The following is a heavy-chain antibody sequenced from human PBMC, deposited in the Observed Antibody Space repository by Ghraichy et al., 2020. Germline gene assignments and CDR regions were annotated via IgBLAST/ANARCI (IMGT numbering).Heavy chain of an antibody. CDR3: ARMGWPGNWVDY. CDR1: GGSISSGGYS. V-gene: IGHV4-30-2*01. D-gene: IGHD4-23*01. CDR2: IYHSGST. Sequence: SETLSLTCAVSGGSISSGGYSWSWIRQPPGKGLEWIGYIYHSGSTYYNPSLKSRVTISVDRSKNQFSLKLSSVTAADTAVYYCARMGWPGNWVDYWGQGTLVTVSS. J-gene: IGHJ4*02.